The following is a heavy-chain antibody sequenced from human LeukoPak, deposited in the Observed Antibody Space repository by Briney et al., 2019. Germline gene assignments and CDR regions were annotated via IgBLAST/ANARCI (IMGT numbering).Heavy chain of an antibody. V-gene: IGHV3-49*03. CDR2: IRSKAYGGTT. CDR3: TRDVEWELLMDY. D-gene: IGHD1-26*01. Sequence: GGSLRLSCTASGFTFGDYVMSWFRQAPGKGLEWVGFIRSKAYGGTTEYAASVKGRFTISRDDSKSIAYLQMNSLKTEDTAVYYCTRDVEWELLMDYWGQGTLVTVSS. J-gene: IGHJ4*02. CDR1: GFTFGDYV.